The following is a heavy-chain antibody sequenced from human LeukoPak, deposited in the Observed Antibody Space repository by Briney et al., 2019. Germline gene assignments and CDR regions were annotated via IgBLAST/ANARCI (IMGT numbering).Heavy chain of an antibody. J-gene: IGHJ4*02. V-gene: IGHV4-59*01. CDR1: GGSISSYY. CDR2: IYYSGST. D-gene: IGHD6-19*01. Sequence: SETLSLTCTVSGGSISSYYWSWIRQPPGKGLEWIGYIYYSGSTNYNPSLKSRVTISLDTSKKQISLKVSSVTAAGTAVYYCARDSGPRFDYWGQGTLVTVSS. CDR3: ARDSGPRFDY.